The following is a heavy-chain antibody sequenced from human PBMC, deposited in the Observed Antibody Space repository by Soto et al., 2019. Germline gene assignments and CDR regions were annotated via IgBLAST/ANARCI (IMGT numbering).Heavy chain of an antibody. CDR2: LGAADDP. D-gene: IGHD2-8*02. Sequence: EVQLVESGGGSVQPGESLRLSCAASGFSFRDYDMHWVRQRTGKGLEWVSGLGAADDPYYIASVKGRFPVSRDNSQKSFYVKMCILRGDDTAVYFCARAYLGLVPRRVDYYYAMAVWGRGTTGTVSS. J-gene: IGHJ6*02. V-gene: IGHV3-13*05. CDR3: ARAYLGLVPRRVDYYYAMAV. CDR1: GFSFRDYD.